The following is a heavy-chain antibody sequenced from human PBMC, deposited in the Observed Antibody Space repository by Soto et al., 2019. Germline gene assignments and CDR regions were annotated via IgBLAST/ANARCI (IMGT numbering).Heavy chain of an antibody. CDR3: ARNSGSAYYDSSGYPSNFDY. Sequence: ASVKVSCKASGYTFTSYGISWVRQAPGQGLEWMGWISAYNGNTNYAQKLQGRVTMTTDTSTSTAYMELRSLRSDDTAVYYCARNSGSAYYDSSGYPSNFDYWGQGTLVTVS. D-gene: IGHD3-22*01. CDR2: ISAYNGNT. J-gene: IGHJ4*02. V-gene: IGHV1-18*01. CDR1: GYTFTSYG.